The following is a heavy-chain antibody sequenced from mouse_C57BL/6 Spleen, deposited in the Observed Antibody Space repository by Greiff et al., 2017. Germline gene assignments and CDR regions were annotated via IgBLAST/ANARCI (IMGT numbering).Heavy chain of an antibody. CDR3: ARDYYYGSSYGY. V-gene: IGHV1-82*01. Sequence: QVQLQQSGPELVKPGASVKISCKASGYAFSSSWMNWVKQRPGKGLEWIGRIYPGDGDTNYNGKFKGKATLTADKSSSTAYMQLSTLTSGNSAVYFCARDYYYGSSYGYWGQGTTLTVSS. CDR1: GYAFSSSW. D-gene: IGHD1-1*01. CDR2: IYPGDGDT. J-gene: IGHJ2*01.